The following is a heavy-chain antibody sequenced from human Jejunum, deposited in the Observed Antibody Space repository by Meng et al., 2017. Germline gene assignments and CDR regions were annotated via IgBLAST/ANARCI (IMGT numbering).Heavy chain of an antibody. CDR2: INIATGDT. Sequence: QVPLVQSGAEVKKPGASVKVSCKASGYTFISYSVHWVRQAPGQNLEWMGWINIATGDTAYSQKFQGRVTFTRDTSASTAFMDLSSLRSEDTAVYYCARGGVSYQLLTRMTYWGQGTLVTVSS. V-gene: IGHV1-3*04. CDR3: ARGGVSYQLLTRMTY. CDR1: GYTFISYS. D-gene: IGHD4-23*01. J-gene: IGHJ4*02.